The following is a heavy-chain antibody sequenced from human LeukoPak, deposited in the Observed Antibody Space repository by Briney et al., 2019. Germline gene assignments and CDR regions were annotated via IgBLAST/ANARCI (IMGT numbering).Heavy chain of an antibody. V-gene: IGHV3-21*01. CDR3: ARVEVWVLRGSDH. CDR1: GFVFSSYA. D-gene: IGHD3-10*02. CDR2: ISAKSDNS. J-gene: IGHJ4*02. Sequence: PGGSLRLSCAASGFVFSSYAFNWVRQAPGKGLEWVSFISAKSDNSYYADSVEGRFTVSRDNAKNSLFLQLNSLRAEDTAVYYCARVEVWVLRGSDHWGQGVPVTVSS.